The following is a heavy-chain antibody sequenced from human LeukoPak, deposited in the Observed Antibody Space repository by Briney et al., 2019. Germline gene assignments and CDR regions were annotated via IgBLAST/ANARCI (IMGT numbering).Heavy chain of an antibody. V-gene: IGHV5-51*01. CDR2: IYPGDSDT. J-gene: IGHJ4*02. D-gene: IGHD3-16*02. CDR1: GYSFTSYW. Sequence: GESLQISCKGSGYSFTSYWIGWVRQLPGKGLEWMGIIYPGDSDTRYSPSFQGQVTISADKSISTAYLQWSSLKASDTAMYYCARLLEDYDYVWGSYRLFDYWGQGTLVTVSS. CDR3: ARLLEDYDYVWGSYRLFDY.